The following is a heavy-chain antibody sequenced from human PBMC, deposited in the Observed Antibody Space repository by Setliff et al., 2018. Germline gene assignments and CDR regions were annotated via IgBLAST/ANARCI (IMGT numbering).Heavy chain of an antibody. J-gene: IGHJ6*02. Sequence: GGSLRLSCAAAGFTFSSHWMHWVRQAPGKRLMWVSRINNDGSSTTYEDSVKGQFTISRDNAKISLYLQMSSLRAEDTAAYYCARGPIVVKGYYCARGGAEFGVHGPPHYYYGMAVWGQGTTVTVSS. CDR1: GFTFSSHW. V-gene: IGHV3-74*01. D-gene: IGHD3-22*01. CDR3: ARGPIVVKGYYCARGGAEFGVHGPPHYYYGMAV. CDR2: INNDGSST.